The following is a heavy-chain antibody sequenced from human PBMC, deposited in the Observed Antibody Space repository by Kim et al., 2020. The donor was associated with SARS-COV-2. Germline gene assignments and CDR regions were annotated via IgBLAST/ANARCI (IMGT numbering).Heavy chain of an antibody. D-gene: IGHD3-22*01. Sequence: ASVKVSCKSSGYTFTSYGISWVRQAPGQGLEWMGLINAYNGNTKYAQKLQGRVTMTTDTSTSTAYMELRSLRSDDTALYYCARQRITLIVEPNRFDPWGQ. V-gene: IGHV1-18*01. CDR3: ARQRITLIVEPNRFDP. J-gene: IGHJ5*02. CDR2: INAYNGNT. CDR1: GYTFTSYG.